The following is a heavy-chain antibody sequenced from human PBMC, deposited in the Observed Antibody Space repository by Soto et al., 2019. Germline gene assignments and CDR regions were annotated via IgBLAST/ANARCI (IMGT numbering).Heavy chain of an antibody. CDR2: ISTYNGNT. CDR3: ARVDRISLWAFDA. D-gene: IGHD3-16*01. V-gene: IGHV1-18*04. CDR1: GYTFNGYS. Sequence: QVQLLQSGAEVKKPGASVKVSCKTSGYTFNGYSISWVRQAPGQGLEWMGWISTYNGNTNTAQMFQGRVTMTTDTSTRTAYMELTNLKFDDTAVYYCARVDRISLWAFDAWGQGTLVTVSS. J-gene: IGHJ4*02.